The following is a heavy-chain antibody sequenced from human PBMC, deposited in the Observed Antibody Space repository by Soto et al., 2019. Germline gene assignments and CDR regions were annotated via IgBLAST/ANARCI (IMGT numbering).Heavy chain of an antibody. J-gene: IGHJ4*02. Sequence: PSETLSLTCAVYGGSFSGSYWNWIRQPPGKGLEWIGEINHNTNTIYNPSLTSRVTISVDTSKNQFSLKLTSVTAADTAVYYCARDKITGLLDYWGQGTLVTVSS. D-gene: IGHD2-8*02. CDR2: INHNTNT. V-gene: IGHV4-34*01. CDR1: GGSFSGSY. CDR3: ARDKITGLLDY.